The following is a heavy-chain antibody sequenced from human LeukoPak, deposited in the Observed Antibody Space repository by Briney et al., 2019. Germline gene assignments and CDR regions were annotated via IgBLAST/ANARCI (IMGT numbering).Heavy chain of an antibody. CDR2: ISAYNGNT. Sequence: ASVKVSCKASGYTFTSYGISWVRQAPGQGLEWMGWISAYNGNTNYAQKLQGRVTMTTDTSTSTAYMELRSLRSDDTAVYYCAKGKRGYSYGSLDFWGQGTVVTVSS. CDR1: GYTFTSYG. CDR3: AKGKRGYSYGSLDF. V-gene: IGHV1-18*01. J-gene: IGHJ4*02. D-gene: IGHD5-18*01.